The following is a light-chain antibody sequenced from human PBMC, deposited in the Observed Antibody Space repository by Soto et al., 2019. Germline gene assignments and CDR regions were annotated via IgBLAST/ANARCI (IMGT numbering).Light chain of an antibody. CDR2: DAS. CDR1: QSVSSY. J-gene: IGKJ2*01. V-gene: IGKV3-11*01. CDR3: QQYDSVPLYT. Sequence: EIVLTQSPATLSLSPGERATLSCRASQSVSSYLAWYQQKPGQAPRLLIYDASNRATGIPARFSGSGSGTDFTLTISSLEPEDVATYYCQQYDSVPLYTFGQGTKLEIK.